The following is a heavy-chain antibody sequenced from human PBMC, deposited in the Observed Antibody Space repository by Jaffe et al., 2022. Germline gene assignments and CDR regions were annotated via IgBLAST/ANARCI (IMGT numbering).Heavy chain of an antibody. CDR1: GASISSSPYY. V-gene: IGHV4-39*01. D-gene: IGHD6-19*01. Sequence: QVQLQESGPGLVKPSETLSLTCTVSGASISSSPYYWGWIRQPPGKGLEWIGTISYSGTTYYNPSLESRVTISIDTSKDQFSLKLTSVTATDTAVYYCARQGSGWPNDYWGQGTLVTVSS. J-gene: IGHJ4*02. CDR3: ARQGSGWPNDY. CDR2: ISYSGTT.